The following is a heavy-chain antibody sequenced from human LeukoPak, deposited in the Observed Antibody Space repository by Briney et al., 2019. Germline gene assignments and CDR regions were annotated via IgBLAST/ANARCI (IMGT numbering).Heavy chain of an antibody. Sequence: SETLSLTCAVSGGSFSGYYWSWIRQPPGKGLEWIGEINHSGSTNYNPSLKSRVTISVDTSKNQFSLKLSSVTAADTAVYYCARSTRGYSYGYLYWGQGTLVTVSS. CDR2: INHSGST. J-gene: IGHJ4*02. CDR3: ARSTRGYSYGYLY. CDR1: GGSFSGYY. V-gene: IGHV4-34*01. D-gene: IGHD5-18*01.